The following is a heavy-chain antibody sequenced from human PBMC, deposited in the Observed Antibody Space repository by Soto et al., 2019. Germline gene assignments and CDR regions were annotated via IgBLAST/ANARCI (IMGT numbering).Heavy chain of an antibody. CDR3: ARGLTTVRGRPFWNFDL. CDR2: TNEDGTEK. V-gene: IGHV3-7*01. D-gene: IGHD2-2*01. CDR1: GFTFRTYW. J-gene: IGHJ2*01. Sequence: EMQLVESGGGLVHPGGSLRLSCVASGFTFRTYWMTWVRQAPGRGLEWVAHTNEDGTEKFYVDSVKGRFAISRDNAENSVDLQMNSLRGEDTAVYFCARGLTTVRGRPFWNFDLWGRGTLVSVSS.